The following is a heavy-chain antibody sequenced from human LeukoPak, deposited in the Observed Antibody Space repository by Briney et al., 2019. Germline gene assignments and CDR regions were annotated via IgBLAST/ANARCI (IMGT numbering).Heavy chain of an antibody. CDR1: GGSISSSNW. CDR3: ARVYCSGGSCRLDY. CDR2: IYHSGSA. V-gene: IGHV4-4*02. D-gene: IGHD2-15*01. Sequence: SETLSLTCAVSGGSISSSNWWSWVRQPPGKGLEWIGEIYHSGSANYNPSLKSRVTISVDKSKNQFSLKLSSVTAADTAVYYCARVYCSGGSCRLDYWGQGTLVTVSS. J-gene: IGHJ4*02.